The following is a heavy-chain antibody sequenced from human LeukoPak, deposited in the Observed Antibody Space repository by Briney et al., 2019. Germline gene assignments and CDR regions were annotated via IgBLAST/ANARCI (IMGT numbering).Heavy chain of an antibody. CDR2: IYTSGST. Sequence: SETLSLTCTVSGGSISSYYWSWIRQPAGKGLEWIGRIYTSGSTNHNPSLKSRVTMSVDTSKNQFSLELSSVTAADTAVYYCAREVVVVVAATIDYWGQGTLVTVSS. V-gene: IGHV4-4*07. CDR1: GGSISSYY. CDR3: AREVVVVVAATIDY. J-gene: IGHJ4*02. D-gene: IGHD2-15*01.